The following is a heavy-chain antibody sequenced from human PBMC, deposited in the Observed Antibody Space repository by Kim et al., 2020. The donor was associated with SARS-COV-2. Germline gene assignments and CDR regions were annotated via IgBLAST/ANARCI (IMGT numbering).Heavy chain of an antibody. Sequence: GGSLRLSCAASGFTFSSYAMHWVRQAPGKGLEWVAVISYDGSNKYYADSVKGRFTISRDNSKNTLYLQMNSLRAEDTAVYYCARPGPYYDILTRYKMGYYFDCWGQGTLVTVSS. D-gene: IGHD3-9*01. CDR3: ARPGPYYDILTRYKMGYYFDC. CDR1: GFTFSSYA. CDR2: ISYDGSNK. V-gene: IGHV3-30*04. J-gene: IGHJ4*02.